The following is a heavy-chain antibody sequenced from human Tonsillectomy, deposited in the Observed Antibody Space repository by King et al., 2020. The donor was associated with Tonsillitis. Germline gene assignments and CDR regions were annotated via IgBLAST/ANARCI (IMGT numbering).Heavy chain of an antibody. Sequence: QLVQSGGGLVQPGGSLRLSCAASGFTFSSYAMSWVRQAPGKGLEWVSAISGSGGSTYYADSVKGRFTISSDNSKNTLYLQMNSLRAEDTAVYYCAKGGCSSTSCYYDCDYWGQGTLVTVSS. D-gene: IGHD2-2*01. CDR3: AKGGCSSTSCYYDCDY. CDR2: ISGSGGST. CDR1: GFTFSSYA. J-gene: IGHJ4*02. V-gene: IGHV3-23*04.